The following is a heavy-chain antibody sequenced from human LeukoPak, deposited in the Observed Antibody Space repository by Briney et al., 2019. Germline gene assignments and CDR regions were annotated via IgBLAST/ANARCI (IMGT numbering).Heavy chain of an antibody. J-gene: IGHJ4*02. CDR3: ASSRMVRGAEYFKRRGYLDY. CDR2: IYYSGNT. CDR1: GGSISSSSYY. Sequence: PSETLSLTCTVSGGSISSSSYYWGWIRQPPGKGLEWIGSIYYSGNTYYNPSLKSRVTISVDTSKNQFSLKLSSVTAADTAVYYCASSRMVRGAEYFKRRGYLDYWGQGTLVTVSS. D-gene: IGHD3-10*01. V-gene: IGHV4-39*07.